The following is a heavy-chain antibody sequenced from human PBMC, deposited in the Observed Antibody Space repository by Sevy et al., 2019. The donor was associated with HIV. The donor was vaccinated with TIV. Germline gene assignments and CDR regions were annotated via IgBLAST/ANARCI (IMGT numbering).Heavy chain of an antibody. CDR1: GFTFSDYG. D-gene: IGHD6-13*01. CDR2: IGYNGADR. CDR3: VKNTASAGTGGFDY. J-gene: IGHJ4*02. V-gene: IGHV3-30*02. Sequence: GGSLRLSCTTSGFTFSDYGMHWVRQAPGKGLEWVTFIGYNGADRYYSDSVKGRFAISRDNSKNTLLLQMNSLRAEDSAICCGVKNTASAGTGGFDYWGQGALVPVSS.